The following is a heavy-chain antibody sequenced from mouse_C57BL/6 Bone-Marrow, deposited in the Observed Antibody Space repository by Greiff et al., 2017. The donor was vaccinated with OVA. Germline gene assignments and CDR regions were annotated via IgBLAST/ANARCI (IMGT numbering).Heavy chain of an antibody. J-gene: IGHJ3*01. CDR1: GYTFTDYY. V-gene: IGHV1-26*01. D-gene: IGHD2-1*01. CDR2: INPNNGGT. Sequence: VQLQQSGPELVKPGASVKISCKASGYTFTDYYMNWVKQSHGKSLEWIGDINPNNGGTSYNQKFKGKATLTVDKSSSTAYMELRSLTSEDSAVYYCARDGNHAWFAYWGQGTLVTVSA. CDR3: ARDGNHAWFAY.